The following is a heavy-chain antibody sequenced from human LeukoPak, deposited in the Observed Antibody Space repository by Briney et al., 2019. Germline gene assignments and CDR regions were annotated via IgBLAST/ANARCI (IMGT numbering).Heavy chain of an antibody. Sequence: SETLSLTCAVSGGSFSGYYWSWVRQTPGKGLEWMGEINHSGSTNYNTEITRGGNILVDKYKNKSSLKLSSVTASDTAVYYCARGQRSVRGVIPDAFDIWGQGTMVTVSS. V-gene: IGHV4-34*01. J-gene: IGHJ3*02. CDR3: ARGQRSVRGVIPDAFDI. CDR1: GGSFSGYY. D-gene: IGHD3-10*02. CDR2: INHSGST.